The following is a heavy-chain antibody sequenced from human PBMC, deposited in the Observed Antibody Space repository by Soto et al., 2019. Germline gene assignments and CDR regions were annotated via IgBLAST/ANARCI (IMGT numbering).Heavy chain of an antibody. CDR3: ARDPGFGFGYSYAFAMDV. V-gene: IGHV1-18*01. CDR2: ISGYNGNT. CDR1: GYTFSNYG. J-gene: IGHJ6*02. Sequence: ASVKVSCKASGYTFSNYGISWVRQGPGQGLEWMGWISGYNGNTHYEEKVQDRIKMTTDTSTSTTYMELRSLRSDDTAVYFCARDPGFGFGYSYAFAMDVWGQGTTVTVS. D-gene: IGHD5-18*01.